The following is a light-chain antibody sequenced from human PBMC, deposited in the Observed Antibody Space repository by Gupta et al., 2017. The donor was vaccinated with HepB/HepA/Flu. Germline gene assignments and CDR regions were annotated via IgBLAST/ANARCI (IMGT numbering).Light chain of an antibody. CDR1: QLVNSN. CDR2: GAS. CDR3: QQYNNWPLT. V-gene: IGKV3-15*01. Sequence: ERVMRQSPDTLSVSPGERATLSSRASQLVNSNLAWYQQKPGQAPRLLIYGASTRATGNPARFSGSGSGTEFILTISSLHSEYFAVYYCQQYNNWPLTFGGGTKVEIK. J-gene: IGKJ4*01.